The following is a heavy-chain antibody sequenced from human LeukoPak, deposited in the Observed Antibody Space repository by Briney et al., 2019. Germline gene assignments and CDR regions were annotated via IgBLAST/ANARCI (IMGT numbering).Heavy chain of an antibody. V-gene: IGHV4-39*01. D-gene: IGHD5-24*01. Sequence: SETLSLTCTVSGDSISSSSFYWGWIRQPPGKGLEWIGSIYYSGSTYYDPSLKSRVTISVDTSKNQFSLKLSSVTAADTAVYYCARAKGREMATIQAFDIWGQGTMVTVSS. J-gene: IGHJ3*02. CDR2: IYYSGST. CDR3: ARAKGREMATIQAFDI. CDR1: GDSISSSSFY.